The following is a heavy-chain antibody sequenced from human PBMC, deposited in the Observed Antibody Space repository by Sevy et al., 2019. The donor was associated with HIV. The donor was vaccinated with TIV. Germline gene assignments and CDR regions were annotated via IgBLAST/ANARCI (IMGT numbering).Heavy chain of an antibody. CDR2: IIPIFGTA. CDR3: ATWELRQKNYYYYGMDV. V-gene: IGHV1-69*13. Sequence: ASVKVSCKASGGTFSSYAISWVRQAPGQGLEWMGGIIPIFGTANYAQKFQGRVTITADESTSTAYMELSSLRSEDTAVYYCATWELRQKNYYYYGMDVWGQGTTVTVSS. D-gene: IGHD1-26*01. J-gene: IGHJ6*02. CDR1: GGTFSSYA.